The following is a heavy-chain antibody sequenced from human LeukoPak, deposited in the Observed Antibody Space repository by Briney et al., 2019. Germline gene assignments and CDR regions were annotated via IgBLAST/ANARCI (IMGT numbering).Heavy chain of an antibody. CDR2: LYSNGNT. V-gene: IGHV3-53*01. J-gene: IGHJ6*02. CDR3: ARSPTPYESYYYYGMDV. D-gene: IGHD3-3*01. Sequence: PGGSLRLSCAASGFTVSSKFMSWVRQAPGKGLEWVSTLYSNGNTYYADSVKGRFTISRDNSKNTLSLQMNSLRAEDTAVYYCARSPTPYESYYYYGMDVWGQGTTVTVSS. CDR1: GFTVSSKF.